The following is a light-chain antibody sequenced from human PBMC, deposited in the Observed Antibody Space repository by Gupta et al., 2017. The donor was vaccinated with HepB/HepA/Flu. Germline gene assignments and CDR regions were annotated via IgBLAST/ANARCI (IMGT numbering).Light chain of an antibody. CDR1: QSISSY. V-gene: IGKV1-39*01. CDR3: QQGDSTGGFT. J-gene: IGKJ3*01. CDR2: AAS. Sequence: VQVTQSPSYLSASVVDRVTITCRASQSISSYLNWYQQKPGKDPKLLIYAASSLQSGVPSRYSGSGSGTDFTLTISSLQPEDFATYYCQQGDSTGGFTFGPGTKVEIK.